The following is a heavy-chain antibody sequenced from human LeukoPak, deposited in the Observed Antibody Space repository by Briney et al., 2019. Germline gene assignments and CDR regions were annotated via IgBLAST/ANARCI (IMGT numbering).Heavy chain of an antibody. CDR3: ASEAERWLQSYDAFDI. V-gene: IGHV1-69*13. D-gene: IGHD5-24*01. J-gene: IGHJ3*02. CDR1: RGTFSSYA. Sequence: SVKVSCKASRGTFSSYAISWVRQAPGQGLEWMGGIIPIFGTANYAQKFQGRVTITADESTSTAYMELSRLRSEDTAVYYCASEAERWLQSYDAFDIRGQGTTVTVSS. CDR2: IIPIFGTA.